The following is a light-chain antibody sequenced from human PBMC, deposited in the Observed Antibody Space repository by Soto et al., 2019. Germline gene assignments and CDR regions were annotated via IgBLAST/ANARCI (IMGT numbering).Light chain of an antibody. J-gene: IGKJ2*01. V-gene: IGKV1-5*01. CDR1: PTISSS. CDR2: DAS. CDR3: QQQNDYTAVT. Sequence: DIQMTQSPSTLSASVGDRVTITCRASPTISSSLARYQHKPGKAPKLLIFDASTLHTGVPSRFSGGGVWTEFTLTITGLQPDDFATYYCQQQNDYTAVTFGQGTKLEIK.